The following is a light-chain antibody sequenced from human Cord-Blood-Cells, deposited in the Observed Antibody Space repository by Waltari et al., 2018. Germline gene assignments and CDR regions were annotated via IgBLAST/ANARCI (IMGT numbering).Light chain of an antibody. CDR3: QQYDSTPYT. J-gene: IGKJ2*01. CDR2: WAC. V-gene: IGKV4-1*01. CDR1: QRVLYSSNYKNF. Sequence: DIVMTQYPASLAVSLDEGRTVNCKASQRVLYSSNYKNFLAWYQKKPGQPPKQLIYWACTRESGVPDRFSGSGSGTDFARAISSQQAEDVAVYYCQQYDSTPYTFGQGTKLEIK.